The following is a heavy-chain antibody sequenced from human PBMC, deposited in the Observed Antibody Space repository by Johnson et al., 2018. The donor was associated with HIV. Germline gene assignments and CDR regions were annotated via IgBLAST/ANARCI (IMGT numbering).Heavy chain of an antibody. CDR2: ISSRATTI. CDR3: ARVTRYNWNSDAFDI. Sequence: EVQLVESGGGLVQPGGSLKLSCAASAFTFSSYEMNWVRQAPGKGLEWVSYISSRATTIYYADSVKGRFTISRDNAKNSLYLQMNSLRAEETALYYCARVTRYNWNSDAFDIWGQGTMVTVSS. V-gene: IGHV3-48*03. D-gene: IGHD1-1*01. CDR1: AFTFSSYE. J-gene: IGHJ3*02.